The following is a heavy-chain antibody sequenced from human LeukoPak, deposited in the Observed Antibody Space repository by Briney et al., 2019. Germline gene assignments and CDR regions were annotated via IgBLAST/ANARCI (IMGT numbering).Heavy chain of an antibody. J-gene: IGHJ4*02. CDR2: INPSGGST. D-gene: IGHD3-16*01. CDR3: ARVAGKGDPLYYFDY. Sequence: ASVKVSCKASGYTFTSYYMHWVRQAPGQGLEWMGIINPSGGSTSYAQKFQGRVTMTRDMSTSTVYMELSSLRPEDTAVYYCARVAGKGDPLYYFDYWGQGTLVTVSS. CDR1: GYTFTSYY. V-gene: IGHV1-46*01.